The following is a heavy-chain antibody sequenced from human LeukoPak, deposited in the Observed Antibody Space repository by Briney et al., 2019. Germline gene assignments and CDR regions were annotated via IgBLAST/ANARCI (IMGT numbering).Heavy chain of an antibody. CDR1: GYTFTGYY. D-gene: IGHD6-19*01. J-gene: IGHJ4*02. CDR2: INPNSGGT. CDR3: ARGSERAAVAGSPLFW. V-gene: IGHV1-2*02. Sequence: ASVKVSCKASGYTFTGYYMHWVRQAPGQGLEWMGWINPNSGGTNYAQKFQGRVTMTRDTSISTAYMELSRLRSDDTAVYYCARGSERAAVAGSPLFWWGQGTLVTVSS.